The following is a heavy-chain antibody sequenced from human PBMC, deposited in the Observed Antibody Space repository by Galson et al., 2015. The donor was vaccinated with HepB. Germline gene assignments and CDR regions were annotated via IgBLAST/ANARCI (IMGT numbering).Heavy chain of an antibody. J-gene: IGHJ6*02. Sequence: SVKVSCKASGYTFIDYDINWVRQATGQGLEWMGWMNPYSGSTGYAQNFQGRVTMTRDTAIGTAYMELSSLRSEDTAVYYCARGWGDYGDYIPYGMDVWGQGTTVTVFS. D-gene: IGHD4-17*01. CDR1: GYTFIDYD. CDR3: ARGWGDYGDYIPYGMDV. V-gene: IGHV1-8*01. CDR2: MNPYSGST.